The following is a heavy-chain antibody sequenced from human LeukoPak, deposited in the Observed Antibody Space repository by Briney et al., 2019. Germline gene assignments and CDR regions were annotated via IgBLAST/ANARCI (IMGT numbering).Heavy chain of an antibody. Sequence: ASVKVSCKASGYTFTSYGISWVRQAAGQGLEWRGWISAYNGDTNYAQKVQGRVTMTTETSTNTAYMELRSLRSDDTAVYYCARHYDAGKDDAFHIWGQGTMVTVSS. CDR3: ARHYDAGKDDAFHI. CDR2: ISAYNGDT. J-gene: IGHJ3*02. CDR1: GYTFTSYG. V-gene: IGHV1-18*01. D-gene: IGHD3-10*01.